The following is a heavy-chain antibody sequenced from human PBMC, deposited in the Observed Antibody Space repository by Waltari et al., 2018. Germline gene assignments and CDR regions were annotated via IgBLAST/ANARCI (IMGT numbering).Heavy chain of an antibody. D-gene: IGHD3-10*01. Sequence: QVQLQESGPGLVKPSQTLSLTCSVSGASVSSGNHYLHWIRQPAGKGLEWIGYIYASESTSYNPSLKSRVTISVDTSKNQFSLDLTSVTAADTAIYYCARHGGQGSGSQSDYWGQGKLVTVSS. V-gene: IGHV4-61*09. CDR3: ARHGGQGSGSQSDY. CDR1: GASVSSGNHY. J-gene: IGHJ4*02. CDR2: IYASEST.